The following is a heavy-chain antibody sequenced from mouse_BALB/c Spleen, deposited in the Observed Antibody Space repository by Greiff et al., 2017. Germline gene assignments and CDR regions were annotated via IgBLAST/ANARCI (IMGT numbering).Heavy chain of an antibody. V-gene: IGHV5-6-3*01. CDR2: INSNGGST. D-gene: IGHD2-10*02. J-gene: IGHJ4*01. CDR3: ARRGYGNYGYYYAMDY. Sequence: EVKLVESGGGLVQPGGSLKLSCAASGFTFSSYGMSWVRQTPDKRLELVATINSNGGSTYYPDSVKGRFTISRDNAKNTLYLQMSSLKSEDTAMYYCARRGYGNYGYYYAMDYWGQGTSVTVSS. CDR1: GFTFSSYG.